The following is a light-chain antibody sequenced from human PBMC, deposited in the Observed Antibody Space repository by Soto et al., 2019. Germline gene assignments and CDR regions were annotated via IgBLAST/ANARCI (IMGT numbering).Light chain of an antibody. Sequence: QSVLTQPPSASGSPGQSVTISCTGTIRVIGGYDFVSWYQQHPGKAPKLLIYDVIKRPSGVPDRFSGSKSGNTASLTVSGLQTDEEADYYCSSYGGSNNLLFGGGTKLTVL. V-gene: IGLV2-8*01. J-gene: IGLJ2*01. CDR2: DVI. CDR1: IRVIGGYDF. CDR3: SSYGGSNNLL.